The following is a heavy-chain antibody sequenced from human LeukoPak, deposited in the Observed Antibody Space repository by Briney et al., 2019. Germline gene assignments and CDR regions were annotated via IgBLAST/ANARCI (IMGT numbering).Heavy chain of an antibody. V-gene: IGHV1-2*02. CDR2: INPNSGDT. J-gene: IGHJ4*02. CDR1: GYTFTSYY. CDR3: ARGPNYYDSSGFHYRD. Sequence: GASVKVSCKASGYTFTSYYMHWVRQAPGQGLEWMGWINPNSGDTKIAQKFQGRVTMTRDTSISTAYMELSSLRSDDTAVYYCARGPNYYDSSGFHYRDWGQGTLVTVPS. D-gene: IGHD3-22*01.